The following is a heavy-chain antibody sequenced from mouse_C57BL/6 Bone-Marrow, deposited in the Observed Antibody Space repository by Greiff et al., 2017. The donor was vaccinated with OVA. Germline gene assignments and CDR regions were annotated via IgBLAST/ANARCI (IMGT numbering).Heavy chain of an antibody. CDR1: GFNIKDDY. CDR2: IDPENGDT. Sequence: EVKLQESGAELVRPGASVKLSCTASGFNIKDDYMHWVKQRPEQGLEWIGWIDPENGDTEYASKFQGKATITADTSSNTAYLQLSSLTSEDTAVYYCTYYGSSGDYWGQGTTLTVSS. CDR3: TYYGSSGDY. D-gene: IGHD1-1*01. J-gene: IGHJ2*01. V-gene: IGHV14-4*01.